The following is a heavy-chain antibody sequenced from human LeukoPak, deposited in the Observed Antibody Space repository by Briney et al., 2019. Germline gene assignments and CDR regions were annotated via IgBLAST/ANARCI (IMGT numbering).Heavy chain of an antibody. V-gene: IGHV3-23*01. CDR2: ISGRGGST. CDR1: GFTFSSYA. Sequence: PGGSLRLSRAASGFTFSSYAMSWVRQAPGKGLEWVSAISGRGGSTYYADSVKGRFTISRDNSNNTLYLQMNSLRAEDTAVYYCAKDRGDHVLLWFGELSYFDYWGQGTLVTVSS. D-gene: IGHD3-10*01. J-gene: IGHJ4*02. CDR3: AKDRGDHVLLWFGELSYFDY.